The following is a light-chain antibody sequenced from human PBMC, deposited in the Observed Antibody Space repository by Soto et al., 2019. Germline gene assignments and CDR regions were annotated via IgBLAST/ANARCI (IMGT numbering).Light chain of an antibody. J-gene: IGKJ4*01. CDR1: QSVSSN. V-gene: IGKV3-15*01. Sequence: EIVMTQSPVTLSVSPGERATLSCRASQSVSSNLAWYQQKPGQAPRPLIYGASTRATGIPARFSGSGSGTEFTLTISSLQSEDFAVYYCQHYNNSPLTFGGGTKVEIK. CDR3: QHYNNSPLT. CDR2: GAS.